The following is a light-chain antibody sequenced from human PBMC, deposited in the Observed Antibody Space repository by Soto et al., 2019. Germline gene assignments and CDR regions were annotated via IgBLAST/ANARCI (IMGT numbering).Light chain of an antibody. J-gene: IGKJ4*01. Sequence: ESVLSLSPGTLSLSPGERATLSSTSRQIVSYYLAWYQQKPGQAPRLLIYDASSRATGVPDRFSGSGSGTDFTLTISRLEPEDFAVYYCQHCQPYGDSPPLTFGGGTMVDIK. V-gene: IGKV3-20*01. CDR2: DAS. CDR1: QIVSYY. CDR3: QHCQPYGDSPPLT.